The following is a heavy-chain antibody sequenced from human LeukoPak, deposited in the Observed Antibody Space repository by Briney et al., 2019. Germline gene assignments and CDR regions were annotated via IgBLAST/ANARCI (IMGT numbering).Heavy chain of an antibody. J-gene: IGHJ4*02. V-gene: IGHV3-30*02. D-gene: IGHD1-26*01. Sequence: RSGGSLRLSCAASGFTFSSYGMHWIRQAPGKGLEWVAFIQYDGSNKYYAESVKGRFTISRDDSRSSLYLQMNSLRVEDTAVYYCAKDATGGRITLGGQGTLATVSS. CDR3: AKDATGGRITL. CDR2: IQYDGSNK. CDR1: GFTFSSYG.